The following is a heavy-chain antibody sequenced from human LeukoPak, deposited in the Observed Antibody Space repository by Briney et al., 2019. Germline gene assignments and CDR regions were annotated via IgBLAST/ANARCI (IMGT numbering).Heavy chain of an antibody. CDR2: ISYDGSNK. J-gene: IGHJ4*02. D-gene: IGHD5-18*01. Sequence: GGSLRLSCAASGFTSSSYGMHWVRQAPGKGLEWVAVISYDGSNKYYADSVKGRFTISRDNSKNTLYLQMNSLRAEDTAVYYCAKDLTARGLVDTAMQDWGQGTLVTVSS. CDR1: GFTSSSYG. V-gene: IGHV3-30*18. CDR3: AKDLTARGLVDTAMQD.